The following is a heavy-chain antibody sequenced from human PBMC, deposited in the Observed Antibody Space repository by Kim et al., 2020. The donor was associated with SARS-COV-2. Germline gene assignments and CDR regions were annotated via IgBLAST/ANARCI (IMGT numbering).Heavy chain of an antibody. J-gene: IGHJ4*02. CDR1: GGSISSSSYY. CDR2: IYYSGST. D-gene: IGHD2-2*01. CDR3: ACMAEYQLPFDY. Sequence: SETLSLTCTVSGGSISSSSYYWGWIRQPPGKGLEWIGSIYYSGSTYYNPSLKSRVTISVDTSKNQFSLKLSSVTAADTAVYYCACMAEYQLPFDYWGQGTLVTVSS. V-gene: IGHV4-39*01.